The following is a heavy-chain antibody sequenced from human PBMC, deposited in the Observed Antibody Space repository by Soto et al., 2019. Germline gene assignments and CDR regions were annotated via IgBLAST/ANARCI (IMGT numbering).Heavy chain of an antibody. CDR3: ARGRYGDY. V-gene: IGHV1-18*01. Sequence: QVHLVQSGAEVKKPGASVKVSCKASGSTFTNYGITWVRQAPGQGLEWMGWISAHNGNTDYAQKLQGRVIVTRDTSTSTAYMELRSLRSDDTAVYYCARGRYGDYWGQGALVTVSS. CDR1: GSTFTNYG. J-gene: IGHJ4*02. D-gene: IGHD1-1*01. CDR2: ISAHNGNT.